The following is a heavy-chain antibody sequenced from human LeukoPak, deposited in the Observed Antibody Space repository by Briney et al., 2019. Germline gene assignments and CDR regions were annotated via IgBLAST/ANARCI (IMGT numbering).Heavy chain of an antibody. V-gene: IGHV4-39*07. CDR1: GGSISSSSYY. J-gene: IGHJ4*02. CDR3: ARDPEGDYYDSSGYADY. CDR2: IYYSGST. Sequence: SETLSLTCTVSGGSISSSSYYWGWVRQPPGKGLEWIGSIYYSGSTYYNPSRKSRVTISVDTSKSQFSLKLSSVTAADTAVYFCARDPEGDYYDSSGYADYWGQGTLVTVSS. D-gene: IGHD3-22*01.